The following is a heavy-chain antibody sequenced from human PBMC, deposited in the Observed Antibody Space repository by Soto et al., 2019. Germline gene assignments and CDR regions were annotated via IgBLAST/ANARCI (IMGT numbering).Heavy chain of an antibody. V-gene: IGHV3-48*01. CDR2: ISSSSTI. CDR3: ARVGELAAAGHYYYYYYMDV. Sequence: GGSLRLSCAASGFTFSSYSMNWVRQAPGKGLEWVSYISSSSTIYYADSVKGRFTISRDNAKNSLYLQMNSLRAEDTAVYYCARVGELAAAGHYYYYYYMDVWGKGTTVTVSS. D-gene: IGHD6-13*01. J-gene: IGHJ6*03. CDR1: GFTFSSYS.